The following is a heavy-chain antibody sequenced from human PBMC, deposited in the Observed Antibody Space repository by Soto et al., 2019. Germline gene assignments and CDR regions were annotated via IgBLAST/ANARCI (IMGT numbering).Heavy chain of an antibody. D-gene: IGHD3-3*02. J-gene: IGHJ4*02. Sequence: GGSLRLSCAASGFTFSSYAMSWVRQAPGKGLEWVSAISGSGGSTYYADSVKGRFTISRDNSKNTLYLQMNSLRAEDTAVYYCAKGLIFGVVFAQGYYFDYWGQGTLVTVSS. CDR2: ISGSGGST. V-gene: IGHV3-23*01. CDR1: GFTFSSYA. CDR3: AKGLIFGVVFAQGYYFDY.